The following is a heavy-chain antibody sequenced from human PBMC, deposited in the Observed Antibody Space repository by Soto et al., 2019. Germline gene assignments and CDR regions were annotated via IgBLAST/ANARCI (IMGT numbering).Heavy chain of an antibody. CDR3: ARIPQKSAFWSGYYSYYYYYGMEV. Sequence: GESLKVSCQCSRYSFTSYLSCFVRQMSGKGLYWMGIIYPGDSDTRYSPSFQGQVTISADKSISTAYLQWSSLKASDTAMYYCARIPQKSAFWSGYYSYYYYYGMEVWGQRTTV. V-gene: IGHV5-51*01. J-gene: IGHJ6*01. CDR1: RYSFTSYL. D-gene: IGHD3-3*01. CDR2: IYPGDSDT.